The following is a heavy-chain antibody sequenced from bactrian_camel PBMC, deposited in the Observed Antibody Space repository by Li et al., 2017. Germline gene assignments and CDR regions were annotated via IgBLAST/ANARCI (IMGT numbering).Heavy chain of an antibody. CDR1: GHTRSNYC. D-gene: IGHD6*01. CDR3: AHGPGVGYGGSCAELRGYIN. Sequence: VQLVESGGGSVQAGESLNLSCSISGHTRSNYCMGWFRQRPGHGREGVAVIDTNGYRTYSDSVKGRFTISGASAKNTLWLQMDSLKPEDTAMYYCAHGPGVGYGGSCAELRGYINWGQGTQVTVS. CDR2: IDTNGYRT. J-gene: IGHJ4*01. V-gene: IGHV3S31*01.